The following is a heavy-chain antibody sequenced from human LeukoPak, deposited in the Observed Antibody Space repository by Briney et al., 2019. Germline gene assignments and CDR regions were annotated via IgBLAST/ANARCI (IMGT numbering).Heavy chain of an antibody. CDR3: ARDGLSEPYYYGMDV. Sequence: SETLSLTCTVSGGSISSGDYYWSWIRRPPGKGLEWIGYIYYSGSTYYNPSLKSRVTISVDTSKNQFSLKLSSVTAADTAVYYCARDGLSEPYYYGMDVWGQGTTVTVSS. CDR2: IYYSGST. D-gene: IGHD1-14*01. J-gene: IGHJ6*02. V-gene: IGHV4-30-4*01. CDR1: GGSISSGDYY.